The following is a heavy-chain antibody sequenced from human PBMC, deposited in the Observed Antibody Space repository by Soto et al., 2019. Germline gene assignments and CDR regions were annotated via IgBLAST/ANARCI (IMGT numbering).Heavy chain of an antibody. D-gene: IGHD6-13*01. J-gene: IGHJ5*02. V-gene: IGHV3-48*03. Sequence: VQPGGSLRLSCVGSGFTFSYYEMNWVRQAPGKGLERVAFISHTDRLTHYPDSVKGRFTISRDNAQNSLYLEMTSLRVEDTGVYYCARDTGRASADLWGQGTLGTVSS. CDR1: GFTFSYYE. CDR3: ARDTGRASADL. CDR2: ISHTDRLT.